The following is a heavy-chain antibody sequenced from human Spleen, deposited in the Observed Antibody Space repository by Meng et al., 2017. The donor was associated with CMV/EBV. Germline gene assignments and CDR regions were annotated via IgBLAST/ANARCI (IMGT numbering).Heavy chain of an antibody. CDR3: ARVLVVPAAAFDY. D-gene: IGHD2-2*01. Sequence: ASVKVSCKASGYTFTGYYMHWVRQAPGQGLEWMGWINPNSGGTNYAQKFQGRVTMTRDTPISTAYMELSRLRSDDTAVYYCARVLVVPAAAFDYWGQGTLVTVSS. CDR2: INPNSGGT. J-gene: IGHJ4*02. CDR1: GYTFTGYY. V-gene: IGHV1-2*02.